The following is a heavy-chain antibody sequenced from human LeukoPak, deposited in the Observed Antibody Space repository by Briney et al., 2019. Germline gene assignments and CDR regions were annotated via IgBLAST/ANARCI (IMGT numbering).Heavy chain of an antibody. V-gene: IGHV4-59*11. J-gene: IGHJ4*02. D-gene: IGHD6-6*01. Sequence: SETLSLPCSLSGGSISSHYWSWIRQPPGRGLEWIGYIYYSGSINYKPSLKSQVTISVDTSKNQFSMKLSSVTAADTAVYYCARVDPDSSSKREVFDYWGQGTLVTVSS. CDR3: ARVDPDSSSKREVFDY. CDR1: GGSISSHY. CDR2: IYYSGSI.